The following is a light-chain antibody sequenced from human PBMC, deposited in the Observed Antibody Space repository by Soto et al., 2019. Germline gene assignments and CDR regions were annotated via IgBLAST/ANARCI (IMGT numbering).Light chain of an antibody. CDR2: GAS. Sequence: EIVMTQSPATLSVSPGERATLSCRASQSVSSNLAWYQQKPGRAPRLLIYGASTRATGVPARFSGSESGTEFTLTISSLQSEDVAVEYCQQYKNWLTWTFGQGTKVDIK. J-gene: IGKJ1*01. CDR3: QQYKNWLTWT. V-gene: IGKV3-15*01. CDR1: QSVSSN.